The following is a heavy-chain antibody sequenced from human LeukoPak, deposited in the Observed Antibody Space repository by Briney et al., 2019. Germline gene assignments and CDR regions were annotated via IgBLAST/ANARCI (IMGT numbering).Heavy chain of an antibody. CDR1: GFTFSSYA. Sequence: GGSLRLSCAASGFTFSSYAMSWVRQAPGKGLEWVSAISGSGGSTHYADSVKGRFTISRDNSKNTLYLQMNSLRAEDTAVYYCARQRFKGGAFDIWGQGTMVTVSS. D-gene: IGHD3-16*01. V-gene: IGHV3-23*01. CDR2: ISGSGGST. CDR3: ARQRFKGGAFDI. J-gene: IGHJ3*02.